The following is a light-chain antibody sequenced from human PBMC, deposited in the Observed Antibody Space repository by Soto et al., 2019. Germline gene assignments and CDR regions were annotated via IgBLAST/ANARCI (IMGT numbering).Light chain of an antibody. Sequence: DIRMTQSPSSLSASVGDRVTITCRASETITTYLNWYQQKAGKAPKLLIYGASTLQSGVSSRFSGSGSGTDFTLTIISLQPEDFATYYCQQSYNTSRTFGQGTKVDIK. CDR3: QQSYNTSRT. CDR1: ETITTY. V-gene: IGKV1-39*01. J-gene: IGKJ1*01. CDR2: GAS.